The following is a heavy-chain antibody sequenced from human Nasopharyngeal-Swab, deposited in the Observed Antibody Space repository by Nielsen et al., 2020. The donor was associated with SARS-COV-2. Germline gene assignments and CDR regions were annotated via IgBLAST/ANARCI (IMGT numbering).Heavy chain of an antibody. Sequence: GESLKISCAASGFTFSSYAMSWVRQAPGKGLEWVSAISGSGGSTYYADSVKGRLTISRDNSKNTPYLQMNSLRAEDTAVYYCARKNYYDSSGYYLVHFYYYYYGMDVWGQGTTVTVSS. CDR2: ISGSGGST. V-gene: IGHV3-23*01. CDR1: GFTFSSYA. CDR3: ARKNYYDSSGYYLVHFYYYYYGMDV. J-gene: IGHJ6*02. D-gene: IGHD3-22*01.